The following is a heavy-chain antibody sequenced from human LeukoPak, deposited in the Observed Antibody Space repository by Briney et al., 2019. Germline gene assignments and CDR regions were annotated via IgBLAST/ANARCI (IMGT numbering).Heavy chain of an antibody. J-gene: IGHJ4*02. CDR3: ARAVLDQQLVDY. D-gene: IGHD6-13*01. CDR1: VGSFSGYY. V-gene: IGHV4-34*01. Sequence: AETLSLTCAVYVGSFSGYYWSWIRQPPGKGLEWIGEINHSGSTNYNPSLKSRVTISVDTSKNQFSLKLSSVTAADTAVYYCARAVLDQQLVDYWGQGTLVTVSS. CDR2: INHSGST.